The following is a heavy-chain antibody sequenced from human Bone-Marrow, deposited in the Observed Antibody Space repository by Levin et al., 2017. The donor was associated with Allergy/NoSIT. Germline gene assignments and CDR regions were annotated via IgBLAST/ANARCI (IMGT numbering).Heavy chain of an antibody. Sequence: ASVKVSCQASGYILTTYYIHWVRQAPRQGLEWMGRIDPNSGGTNFAQKFEGRVTMTRDTSIGTAYMELSRLRSDDTAVYFCARGSGERSPYPMDVWGPGSTVTVSS. J-gene: IGHJ6*02. D-gene: IGHD6-25*01. CDR3: ARGSGERSPYPMDV. V-gene: IGHV1-2*06. CDR2: IDPNSGGT. CDR1: GYILTTYY.